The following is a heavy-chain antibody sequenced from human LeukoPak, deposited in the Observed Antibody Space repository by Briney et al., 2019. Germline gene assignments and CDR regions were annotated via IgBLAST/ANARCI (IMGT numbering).Heavy chain of an antibody. J-gene: IGHJ4*02. CDR1: GFTFSSYA. CDR2: ISYDGSNK. V-gene: IGHV3-30-3*01. CDR3: ARFGEATLFDY. D-gene: IGHD3-10*01. Sequence: GGSLRLSCAASGFTFSSYAMHWVRQAPGKGLEWVAVISYDGSNKYYADSVKGRFTISRDNSKNTLYLQMNSLRAEDTAVYYCARFGEATLFDYWGQGTLVTVSS.